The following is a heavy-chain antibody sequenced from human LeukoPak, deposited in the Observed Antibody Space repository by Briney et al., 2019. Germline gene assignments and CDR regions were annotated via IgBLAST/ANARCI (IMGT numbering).Heavy chain of an antibody. D-gene: IGHD1-1*01. CDR1: GGTFSSYT. CDR3: ARDRGGGTTDY. CDR2: IIPVFGTA. Sequence: SVKVSCKASGGTFSSYTISWVRQAPGQGVEWMGGIIPVFGTANYPQKFQGRVTITADKSTNTAYMELSSLRSEDTAVYYCARDRGGGTTDYWGQGTLATVSS. J-gene: IGHJ4*02. V-gene: IGHV1-69*06.